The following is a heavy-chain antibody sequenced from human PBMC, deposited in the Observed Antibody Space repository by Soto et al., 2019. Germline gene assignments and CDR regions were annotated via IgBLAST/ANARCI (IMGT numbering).Heavy chain of an antibody. V-gene: IGHV3-30*18. Sequence: SLRLSCAASGFTFSSYGMHWVRQAPGKGLEWVAVISYDGSNKYYADSVKGRFTISRDNSKNTLYLQMNSLRAEDTAVYYCAKDLGDTAMAIGMDVWGQGTTVTVSS. D-gene: IGHD5-18*01. CDR1: GFTFSSYG. J-gene: IGHJ6*02. CDR3: AKDLGDTAMAIGMDV. CDR2: ISYDGSNK.